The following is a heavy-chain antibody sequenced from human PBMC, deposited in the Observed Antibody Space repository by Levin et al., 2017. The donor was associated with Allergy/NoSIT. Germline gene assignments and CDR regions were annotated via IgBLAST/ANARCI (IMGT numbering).Heavy chain of an antibody. CDR1: GFAXXGSX. J-gene: IGHJ4*02. D-gene: IGHD3-22*01. CDR3: ARLQYYYDTVAYYNFDY. V-gene: IGHV3-73*01. Sequence: GGSLRLSCATSGFAXXGSXXXXXXXXXXKGLEWVGRIRSKDNNYATAYSASVKGRFTISRDDSKNTAYLQMSGLTTEDAAVYYCARLQYYYDTVAYYNFDYWGQGTLVTVSS. CDR2: IRSKDNNYAT.